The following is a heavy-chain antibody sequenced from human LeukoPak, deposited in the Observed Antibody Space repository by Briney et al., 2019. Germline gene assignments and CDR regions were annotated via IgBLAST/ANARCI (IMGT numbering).Heavy chain of an antibody. V-gene: IGHV3-30*18. CDR2: ISYDGSNK. J-gene: IGHJ4*02. Sequence: GGSLRLSCAASGFTFSSYSMHWVRQAPGKGLEWVAVISYDGSNKYYADSVKGRFTISRDNSKNTLYLQMNSLRAEDTAVYYCAKADIALQPYYYGSGNYYPGDYWGQGTLVTVSS. CDR1: GFTFSSYS. CDR3: AKADIALQPYYYGSGNYYPGDY. D-gene: IGHD3-10*01.